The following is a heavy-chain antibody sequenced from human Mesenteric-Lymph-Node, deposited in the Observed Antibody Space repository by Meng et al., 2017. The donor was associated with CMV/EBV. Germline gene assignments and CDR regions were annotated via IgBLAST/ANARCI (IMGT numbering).Heavy chain of an antibody. CDR1: FNSYA. V-gene: IGHV1-69*10. CDR3: ARDDYYRFDNGVHSYAGDY. D-gene: IGHD2-8*01. CDR2: IIPILGKA. J-gene: IGHJ4*02. Sequence: FNSYAVSGVRQAPGQGLEWMGGIIPILGKANYAQSFQGRVTVTADKATSTAYMELSDLRSEDTAIYYCARDDYYRFDNGVHSYAGDYWGQGTLVTVSS.